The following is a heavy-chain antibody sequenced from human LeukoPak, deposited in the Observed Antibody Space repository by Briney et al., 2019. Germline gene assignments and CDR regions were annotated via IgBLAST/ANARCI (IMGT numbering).Heavy chain of an antibody. CDR1: GYTFTGYY. D-gene: IGHD3-10*01. J-gene: IGHJ5*02. V-gene: IGHV1-2*02. CDR2: INPNSGGT. CDR3: ARDLAYGSGSYYPGWFDP. Sequence: ASVKVSCKASGYTFTGYYMHWVRQAPGQGLEWMGWINPNSGGTNYAQKFQGRVTMTRDTSISTAYMELSRLRSDDTAVYYCARDLAYGSGSYYPGWFDPWGQGTLVTVSS.